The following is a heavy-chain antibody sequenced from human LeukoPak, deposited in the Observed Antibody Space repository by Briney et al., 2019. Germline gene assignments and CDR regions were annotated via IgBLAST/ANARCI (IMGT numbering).Heavy chain of an antibody. J-gene: IGHJ6*03. V-gene: IGHV3-21*01. Sequence: GGSLRLSCAASGFTFSSYSMNWVHQAPGKGLEWVSSISSSSSYIYYADSVKGRFTISRDNSKNTLYLQMNSLRAEDTAVYYCAKDSNPAGYYYMDVWGKGTTVTVSS. CDR2: ISSSSSYI. CDR3: AKDSNPAGYYYMDV. CDR1: GFTFSSYS. D-gene: IGHD1-14*01.